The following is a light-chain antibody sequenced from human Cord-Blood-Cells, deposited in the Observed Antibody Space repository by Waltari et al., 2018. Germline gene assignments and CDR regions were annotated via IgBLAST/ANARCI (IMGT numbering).Light chain of an antibody. V-gene: IGKV1-5*03. Sequence: IQMTQSPSTLSASVGDRVTITCRASQSISSWLAWYQQKPGKAPKLLIYKASSLESGVPSRFSGSVSGTEFTLTISSLQPDDFATYYCQQYNSYWTFGQGTKVEIK. CDR3: QQYNSYWT. J-gene: IGKJ1*01. CDR2: KAS. CDR1: QSISSW.